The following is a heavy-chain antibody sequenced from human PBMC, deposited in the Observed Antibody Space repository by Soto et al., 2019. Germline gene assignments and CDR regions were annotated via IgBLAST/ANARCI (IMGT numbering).Heavy chain of an antibody. CDR1: GFSFSNSA. CDR3: AKATQWVLRYHDCFFDY. Sequence: EVQLLESGGGLVQPGGSLRLSCAVSGFSFSNSAMTWVRQAPGKGLEWVSGISGSGDITYNTDSVKGRFAISRDTSKNVFYLKMRSIRDEDAAVYYCAKATQWVLRYHDCFFDYWGQGTLVTVSS. J-gene: IGHJ4*02. D-gene: IGHD3-9*01. V-gene: IGHV3-23*01. CDR2: ISGSGDIT.